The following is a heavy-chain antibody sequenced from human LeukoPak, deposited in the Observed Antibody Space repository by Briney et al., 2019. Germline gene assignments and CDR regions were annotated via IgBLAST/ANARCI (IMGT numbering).Heavy chain of an antibody. J-gene: IGHJ4*02. CDR2: IYYSGST. CDR1: GGSISSGSYY. CDR3: ANIVGATADY. V-gene: IGHV4-39*01. Sequence: SETLSLTCTVSGGSISSGSYYWGWIRQPPGKGLEWIGSIYYSGSTYYNPSLKSRVTISVDTSKNQFSLKLSSVTAADTAVYYCANIVGATADYWGQGTLVTVSS. D-gene: IGHD1-26*01.